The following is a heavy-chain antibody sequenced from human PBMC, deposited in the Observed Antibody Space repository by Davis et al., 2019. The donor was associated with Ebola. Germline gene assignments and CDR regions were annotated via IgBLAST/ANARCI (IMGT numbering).Heavy chain of an antibody. D-gene: IGHD2-15*01. Sequence: GGSLRLSCSASGFTFSSYAMHWVRQAPGKGLEYVSAISSNGGSTYYADSVKGRFTISRDNSKNTLYLQMSSLRAEDTAVYYCARGNRYCSGDTCANWLDPWGQGTLVTVSS. CDR1: GFTFSSYA. CDR3: ARGNRYCSGDTCANWLDP. V-gene: IGHV3-64D*06. J-gene: IGHJ5*02. CDR2: ISSNGGST.